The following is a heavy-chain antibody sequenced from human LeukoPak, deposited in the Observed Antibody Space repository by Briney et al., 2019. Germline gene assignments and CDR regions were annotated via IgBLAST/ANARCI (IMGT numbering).Heavy chain of an antibody. D-gene: IGHD4-17*01. Sequence: GGSLRLSCAASGFTFSSFWMTWLRQAPGKGLEWVANIKPDGTENYYVGSVTGRFTISRDNAKNSLYLQMNSLRAEDTAVYYCARDDYGDYERPNWYFDLWGRGTLVTVSS. CDR2: IKPDGTEN. J-gene: IGHJ2*01. CDR3: ARDDYGDYERPNWYFDL. V-gene: IGHV3-7*01. CDR1: GFTFSSFW.